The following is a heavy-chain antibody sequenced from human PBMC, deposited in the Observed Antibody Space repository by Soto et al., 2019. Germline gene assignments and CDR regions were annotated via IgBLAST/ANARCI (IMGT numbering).Heavy chain of an antibody. V-gene: IGHV3-53*01. CDR1: GFTVSSNY. Sequence: EVQLVESGGGLIQPGGSLRLSCAASGFTVSSNYVTWVRQAPGKGLEWVSIIYDVGSTFYAGSVKGRFTISRDKAKNTVYLQMNSLRAEDTAVYYCAKGPRLRLDYWGQGTLVTVSS. J-gene: IGHJ4*02. CDR3: AKGPRLRLDY. CDR2: IYDVGST. D-gene: IGHD5-12*01.